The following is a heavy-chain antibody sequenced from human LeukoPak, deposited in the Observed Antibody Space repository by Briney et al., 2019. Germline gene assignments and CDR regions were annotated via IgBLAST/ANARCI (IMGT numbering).Heavy chain of an antibody. V-gene: IGHV3-30*02. D-gene: IGHD4-23*01. CDR3: AKFSPYGGNSY. J-gene: IGHJ4*02. CDR1: GFIFSSYG. Sequence: GGSLRLSCAASGFIFSSYGMHWVRQAPGKGLEWVAFIRNDGSNKNYADFVKGRFTISRDNSKDTLYLQMNSLKVEDTALYYCAKFSPYGGNSYWGQGTLVTVSS. CDR2: IRNDGSNK.